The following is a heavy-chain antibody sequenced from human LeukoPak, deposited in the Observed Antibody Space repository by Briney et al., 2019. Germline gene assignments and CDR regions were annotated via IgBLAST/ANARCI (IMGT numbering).Heavy chain of an antibody. CDR1: GFTFSSYV. CDR2: ISYDGSNE. J-gene: IGHJ4*02. V-gene: IGHV3-30*04. D-gene: IGHD6-13*01. CDR3: AKDPSWSGYFDY. Sequence: GGSLRLSCAASGFTFSSYVMHWVRQAPGKGLEWVAIISYDGSNEYYADSVKGRFTISRDNSKSTQYLQMNSLRAEDTAVYYCAKDPSWSGYFDYWGQGTLVTVSS.